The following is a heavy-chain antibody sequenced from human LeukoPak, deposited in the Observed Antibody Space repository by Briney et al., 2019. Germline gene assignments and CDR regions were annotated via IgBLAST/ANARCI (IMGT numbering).Heavy chain of an antibody. CDR2: MTPNTGKT. V-gene: IGHV1-8*01. D-gene: IGHD3-22*01. CDR3: ARQGPYHDTSGYPLRYFDY. J-gene: IGHJ4*02. Sequence: ASVKVSCKTSGYTFTNYDIYWVRQAAAQGLEWVGRMTPNTGKTGYAQKFQGRLTITRDTSMNTVYMELSSLRSEDTAVYYCARQGPYHDTSGYPLRYFDYWGQGTLVTVSS. CDR1: GYTFTNYD.